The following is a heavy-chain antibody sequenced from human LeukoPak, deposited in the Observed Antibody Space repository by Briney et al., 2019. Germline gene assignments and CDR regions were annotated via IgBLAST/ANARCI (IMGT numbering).Heavy chain of an antibody. V-gene: IGHV3-66*01. CDR3: ARDSPLWFGEAYGMDV. D-gene: IGHD3-10*01. Sequence: PGGSLRLSCAASGFTFSSYAMHWVRQAPGKGLEWVAVIYSGGSTYYADSVKGRFTISRDNSKNTLYLQMNSLRAEDTAVYYCARDSPLWFGEAYGMDVWGQGTTVTVSS. J-gene: IGHJ6*02. CDR2: IYSGGST. CDR1: GFTFSSYA.